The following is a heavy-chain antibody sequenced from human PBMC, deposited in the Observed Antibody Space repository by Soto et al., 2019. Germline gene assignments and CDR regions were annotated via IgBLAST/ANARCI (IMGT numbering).Heavy chain of an antibody. Sequence: QVQLVQSGAEVKKPGSSVKVSCKASVGTFSSYAISWVRQAPGQGLGWMGGIIPIFGTANYAQKFQGRVRITAAESTRTAYMELSSRRSEDTAVYYCASPLRGFDYWGQGTLVTVSS. CDR1: VGTFSSYA. CDR2: IIPIFGTA. J-gene: IGHJ4*02. CDR3: ASPLRGFDY. V-gene: IGHV1-69*12. D-gene: IGHD3-10*01.